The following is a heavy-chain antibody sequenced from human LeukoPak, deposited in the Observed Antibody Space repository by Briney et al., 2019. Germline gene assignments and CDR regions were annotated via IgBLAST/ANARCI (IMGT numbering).Heavy chain of an antibody. CDR2: INHSGST. V-gene: IGHV4-34*01. CDR1: GGSFSGYY. Sequence: SETLSLTCAVYGGSFSGYYWSWIRQPPGKGLEWIGEINHSGSTNYNPSLKSRVTISVDTSKNQFSLKLSSVTAADTAVYYCARDLRVWGSYRYFDYWGQGTLVTVSS. D-gene: IGHD3-16*02. CDR3: ARDLRVWGSYRYFDY. J-gene: IGHJ4*02.